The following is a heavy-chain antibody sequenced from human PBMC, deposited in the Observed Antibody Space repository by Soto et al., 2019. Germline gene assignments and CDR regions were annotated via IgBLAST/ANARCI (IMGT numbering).Heavy chain of an antibody. CDR1: GFTFSSYS. Sequence: EVQLVEAGGGLVQPGGSLRLSCAASGFTFSSYSMNWVRQAPGKGLEWVSYISSSSSTIYYADSVKGRFTISRDNAKNSRYLQMNRLRDEDTAVYYCARDLSLWFGALLWDVPRPKGMGFDYWGQGTLVTLSS. CDR3: ARDLSLWFGALLWDVPRPKGMGFDY. D-gene: IGHD3-10*01. V-gene: IGHV3-48*02. J-gene: IGHJ4*02. CDR2: ISSSSSTI.